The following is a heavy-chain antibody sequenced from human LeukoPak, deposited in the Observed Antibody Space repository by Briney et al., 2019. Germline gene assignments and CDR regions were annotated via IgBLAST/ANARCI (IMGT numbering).Heavy chain of an antibody. V-gene: IGHV3-7*01. CDR1: GFTFRTYW. J-gene: IGHJ4*02. CDR3: ARGRLGANDY. D-gene: IGHD1-26*01. CDR2: IKQDGSEK. Sequence: PGGSLRLSCAASGFTFRTYWMSWVRQAPGKGLEWVANIKQDGSEKHYVDSVKGRFTISRDNAKNSLYLQMNSLRVEDTAVYYCARGRLGANDYWGQGTLVTVSS.